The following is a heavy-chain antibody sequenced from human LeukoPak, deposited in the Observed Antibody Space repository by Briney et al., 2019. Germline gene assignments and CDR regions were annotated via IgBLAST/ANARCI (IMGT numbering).Heavy chain of an antibody. D-gene: IGHD2-2*01. CDR3: ARGGTAFVVVPATFDY. Sequence: PSETLSLTCAVYGGSFSGYYWNWIRQPPGKGLEWIGEINHSGSTNYNPSLKSQVTISVDTSKNQFSPKLSSVTAADTAVYYCARGGTAFVVVPATFDYWGQGTLVTVSS. V-gene: IGHV4-34*01. CDR1: GGSFSGYY. J-gene: IGHJ4*02. CDR2: INHSGST.